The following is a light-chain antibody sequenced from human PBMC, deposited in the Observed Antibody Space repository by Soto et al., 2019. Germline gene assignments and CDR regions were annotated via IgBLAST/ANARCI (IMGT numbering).Light chain of an antibody. V-gene: IGLV2-23*01. CDR3: CSYAGRSTVI. J-gene: IGLJ2*01. Sequence: QSALTQPASVSGLPGPAITISCTGSTGDIGTYNLVSWYQQHPGRAPKLIIFEGNKRPSGVSNRFSASKSGNTASLAISGLQAEDEADYHCCSYAGRSTVICGGGTKVTVL. CDR2: EGN. CDR1: TGDIGTYNL.